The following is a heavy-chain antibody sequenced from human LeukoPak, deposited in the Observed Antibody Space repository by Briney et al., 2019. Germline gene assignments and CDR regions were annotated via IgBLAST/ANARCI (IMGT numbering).Heavy chain of an antibody. V-gene: IGHV1-46*01. CDR1: GYPFTAYY. J-gene: IGHJ3*02. Sequence: GASVKVSCKAFGYPFTAYYMYWVRQAPGQGPEWMGINNPSGGSTSYAQKFQGRVTMTRDMSTNTVYIELSSLRSDDTAVYYCARDGISRYGAFDIWGHGTMITVSS. D-gene: IGHD5-18*01. CDR2: NNPSGGST. CDR3: ARDGISRYGAFDI.